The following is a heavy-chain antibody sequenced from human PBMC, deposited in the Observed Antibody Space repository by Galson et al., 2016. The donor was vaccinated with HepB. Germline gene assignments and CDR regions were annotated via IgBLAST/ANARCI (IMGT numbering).Heavy chain of an antibody. J-gene: IGHJ4*02. Sequence: ETLSLTCAVYGGPFGGNYWSWIRQPPGRGLEWIGEINYNGVATYNPPLKSRVTISVDTSKNQFSLNLNSVTAADTAVYYCARGPNYDFWSGYRGFSFDIWGQGTLVAVSS. CDR1: GGPFGGNY. CDR3: ARGPNYDFWSGYRGFSFDI. V-gene: IGHV4-34*01. CDR2: INYNGVA. D-gene: IGHD3-3*01.